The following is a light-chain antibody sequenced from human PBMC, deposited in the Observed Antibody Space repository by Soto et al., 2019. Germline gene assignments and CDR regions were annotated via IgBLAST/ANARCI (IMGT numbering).Light chain of an antibody. CDR1: SGDVGAYDY. Sequence: QSVLTQPASVSGSPGQSIAISCTGTSGDVGAYDYVSWYKHHPDKAPKLMIYEVSNRPSGVSDRFSGSKSVYTATLTISWLQAEDEADYYCASHTTSDTRVFGTGTKVTVL. CDR3: ASHTTSDTRV. V-gene: IGLV2-14*01. CDR2: EVS. J-gene: IGLJ1*01.